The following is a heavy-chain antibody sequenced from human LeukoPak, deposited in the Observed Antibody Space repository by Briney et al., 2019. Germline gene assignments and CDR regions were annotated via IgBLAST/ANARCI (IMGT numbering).Heavy chain of an antibody. CDR3: ARSPSYSSSWYTNWFDP. J-gene: IGHJ5*02. Sequence: SETLSLTCTVSGGSISRYYWSWIRQPPGKGLEWIGYIYYSGSTNYNPSLKSRVTISLDTSKNQFSLKVNSVTAADTAVYYCARSPSYSSSWYTNWFDPWGQGTLVTVSS. V-gene: IGHV4-59*01. D-gene: IGHD6-13*01. CDR2: IYYSGST. CDR1: GGSISRYY.